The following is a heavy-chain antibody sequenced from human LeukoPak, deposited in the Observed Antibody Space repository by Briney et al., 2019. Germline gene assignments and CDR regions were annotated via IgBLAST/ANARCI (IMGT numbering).Heavy chain of an antibody. J-gene: IGHJ3*02. V-gene: IGHV4-34*01. Sequence: SETLSLTCAVYGGSFSGYYWSWLRQPPGKGLEWIGEINHSGSTNYNPSLKSRVTLSVDTYKNQFSLKLSSVTAADTAVYYCAKSNGYGLVDIWGQGTMVTVSS. CDR3: AKSNGYGLVDI. CDR1: GGSFSGYY. CDR2: INHSGST. D-gene: IGHD3-10*01.